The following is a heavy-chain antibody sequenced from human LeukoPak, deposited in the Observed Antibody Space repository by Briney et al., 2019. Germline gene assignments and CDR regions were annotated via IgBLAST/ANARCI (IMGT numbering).Heavy chain of an antibody. J-gene: IGHJ6*03. D-gene: IGHD3-3*01. CDR1: GGSISNSSYY. CDR3: ARPQTYYDFWSGYPYYYYYYMDV. V-gene: IGHV4-39*01. CDR2: IYYSGST. Sequence: SETLSLTCTVSGGSISNSSYYWGWIRQPPGKGLEWIGSIYYSGSTYYDPSLKSRVTISVDTSKNQISLKLSSVTAADTTVYYCARPQTYYDFWSGYPYYYYYYMDVWGKGTTVTVSS.